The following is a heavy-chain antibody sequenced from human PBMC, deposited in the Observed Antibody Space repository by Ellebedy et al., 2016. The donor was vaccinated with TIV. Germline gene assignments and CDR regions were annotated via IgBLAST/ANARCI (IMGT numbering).Heavy chain of an antibody. CDR2: ISGSVMGLYT. Sequence: GESLKISCAASGFTFSNNAMTWVRQAPGKGLEWVSVISGSVMGLYTYYADSVKGRFTVARDNANKSLHLQMNNLRGDDTAVYYCGRAREPGPFAYYYYGMDVWGQGTTVTVSS. D-gene: IGHD1-1*01. CDR3: GRAREPGPFAYYYYGMDV. J-gene: IGHJ6*02. CDR1: GFTFSNNA. V-gene: IGHV3-23*01.